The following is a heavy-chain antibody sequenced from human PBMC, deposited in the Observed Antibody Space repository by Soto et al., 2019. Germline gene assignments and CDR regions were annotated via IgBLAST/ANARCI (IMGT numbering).Heavy chain of an antibody. D-gene: IGHD3-10*01. CDR2: ISGSGGST. V-gene: IGHV3-23*01. J-gene: IGHJ4*02. Sequence: GGSLRLSCAASGFTFSSYAMSRVRQAPGKGLEWVSAISGSGGSTYYADSVKGRFTISRDNSKNTLYLQMNSLRAEDTAVYYCAPYGSGSYYYFDYWGQGTLVTVSS. CDR3: APYGSGSYYYFDY. CDR1: GFTFSSYA.